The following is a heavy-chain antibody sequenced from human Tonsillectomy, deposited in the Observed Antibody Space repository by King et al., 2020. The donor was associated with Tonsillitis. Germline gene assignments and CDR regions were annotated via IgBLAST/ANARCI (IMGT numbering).Heavy chain of an antibody. CDR1: GFTFSSYA. Sequence: VQLVESGGGLVQPGGSLRLSCAASGFTFSSYAMSWVRQAPGKGLEWVSAISGSGGSTYYADSVKGRFTIPRDNSKNTLYLQMNSLRAEDTAGYYCAKDSVATSRRYNWFDPWGQGTLVTVSS. V-gene: IGHV3-23*04. CDR3: AKDSVATSRRYNWFDP. J-gene: IGHJ5*02. D-gene: IGHD5-12*01. CDR2: ISGSGGST.